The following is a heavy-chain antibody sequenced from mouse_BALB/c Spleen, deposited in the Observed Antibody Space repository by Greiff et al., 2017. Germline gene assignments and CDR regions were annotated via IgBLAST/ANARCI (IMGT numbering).Heavy chain of an antibody. J-gene: IGHJ3*01. CDR1: GFTFSSYA. D-gene: IGHD2-4*01. V-gene: IGHV5-6-5*01. Sequence: EVKLVESGGGLVKPGGSLKLSCAASGFTFSSYAMSWVRQTPEKRLEWVASISSGGSTYYPDSVKGRFTISRDNARNILYLQMSSLRSEDTAMYYCARAEGFDYDGAWFAYWGQGTLVTVSA. CDR3: ARAEGFDYDGAWFAY. CDR2: ISSGGST.